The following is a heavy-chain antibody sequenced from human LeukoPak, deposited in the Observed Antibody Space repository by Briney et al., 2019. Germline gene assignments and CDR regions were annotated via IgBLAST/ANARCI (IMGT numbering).Heavy chain of an antibody. J-gene: IGHJ5*02. D-gene: IGHD3-10*01. V-gene: IGHV4-34*01. CDR1: GGSFSGYY. CDR3: ARVRMYYYGSGSYLWFDP. Sequence: SETLSLTCTVSGGSFSGYYWSWIRQPPGKGLEWIGEINHSGSTNYNPSLKSRVTISVDTSKNQFSLKLSSVTAADTAVYYCARVRMYYYGSGSYLWFDPWGQGTLVTVSS. CDR2: INHSGST.